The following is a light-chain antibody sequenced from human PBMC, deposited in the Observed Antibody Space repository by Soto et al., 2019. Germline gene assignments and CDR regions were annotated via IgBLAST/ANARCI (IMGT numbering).Light chain of an antibody. CDR2: DAS. J-gene: IGKJ4*01. CDR3: QQYNNWPLG. V-gene: IGKV3-15*01. Sequence: EIVMMQSPATLSVSPGERATLSCRASQSVNSDLAWYQQKPGQAPRLLIHDASTRATGIPVRFSGSGSGTEFTLTISSLQSEDFAIYYCQQYNNWPLGFGGGTKVEIK. CDR1: QSVNSD.